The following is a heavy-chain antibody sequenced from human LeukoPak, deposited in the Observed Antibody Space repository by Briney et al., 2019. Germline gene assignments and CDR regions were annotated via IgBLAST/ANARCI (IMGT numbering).Heavy chain of an antibody. CDR3: AKITGPTSEDY. V-gene: IGHV3-30*18. D-gene: IGHD1-7*01. CDR1: GFTFSSYG. Sequence: PGGSLRLSCAASGFTFSSYGMHWVRQAPGKGLEWVAVISYDGSNKYYADSVKGRFTISRDNSKNTLYLQMNSLRAEDTAVYYCAKITGPTSEDYWGQGTLVTVSS. J-gene: IGHJ4*02. CDR2: ISYDGSNK.